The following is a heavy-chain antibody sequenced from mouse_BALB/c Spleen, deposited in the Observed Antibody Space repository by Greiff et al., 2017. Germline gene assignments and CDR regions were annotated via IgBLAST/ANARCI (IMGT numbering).Heavy chain of an antibody. CDR3: ARKSAYYGSSYYYAMDY. Sequence: EVMLVESGGDLVKPGGSLKLSCAASGFTFSSYGMSWVRQTPDKRLEWVATISSGGSYTYYPDSVKGRFTISRDNAKNTLYLQMSSLKSEDTAMYYCARKSAYYGSSYYYAMDYWGQGTSVTVSS. D-gene: IGHD1-1*01. J-gene: IGHJ4*01. V-gene: IGHV5-6*01. CDR1: GFTFSSYG. CDR2: ISSGGSYT.